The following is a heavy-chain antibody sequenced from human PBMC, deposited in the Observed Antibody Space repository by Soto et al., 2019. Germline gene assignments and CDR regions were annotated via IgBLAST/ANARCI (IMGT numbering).Heavy chain of an antibody. V-gene: IGHV3-33*01. Sequence: PGGSLRLSCAASGFTFSSYGMHWVRQAPCKGLEWVAVIWYDGSNKYYADSVKGRFTISRDNSKNTLYLQMSSLRAEDTAVYYCARDEVLSSGELNYFDYWGQGTLVTVSS. CDR2: IWYDGSNK. CDR3: ARDEVLSSGELNYFDY. D-gene: IGHD3-22*01. J-gene: IGHJ4*02. CDR1: GFTFSSYG.